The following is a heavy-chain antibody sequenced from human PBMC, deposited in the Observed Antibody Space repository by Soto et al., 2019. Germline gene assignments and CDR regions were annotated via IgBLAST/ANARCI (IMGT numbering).Heavy chain of an antibody. CDR1: GGSISSYY. J-gene: IGHJ1*01. CDR3: ARDRYYYDSSGYYHKLGYFQH. CDR2: IYTSGST. V-gene: IGHV4-4*07. D-gene: IGHD3-22*01. Sequence: TSETLSLTCTVSGGSISSYYWSWIRQPAGKGLEWIGRIYTSGSTNYNPSLKSRVTMSVDTSKNQFSLKLSSVTAADTAVYYCARDRYYYDSSGYYHKLGYFQHWGQGTLVTVSS.